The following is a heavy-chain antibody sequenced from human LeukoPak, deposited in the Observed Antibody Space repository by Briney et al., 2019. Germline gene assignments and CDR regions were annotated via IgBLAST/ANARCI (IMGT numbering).Heavy chain of an antibody. J-gene: IGHJ4*02. CDR1: GFTFSSYA. Sequence: GGSLRLSCAASGFTFSSYAMSWVRQAPGKGLEWVSAISGSGGSTYYADSVKGRLTISRDNSKNTLYRQLNSLRAEDTAVYYCAKKNGDSSGYXLXYFDXWGQGTLVTV. D-gene: IGHD3-22*01. V-gene: IGHV3-23*01. CDR3: AKKNGDSSGYXLXYFDX. CDR2: ISGSGGST.